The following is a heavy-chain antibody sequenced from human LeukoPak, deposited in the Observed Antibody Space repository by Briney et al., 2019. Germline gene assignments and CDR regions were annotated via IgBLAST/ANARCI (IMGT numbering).Heavy chain of an antibody. Sequence: PGRSLRLSCAASGFTFSSYGMHWVRQAPGKGLEWVAVIWYDGSNKYYADSVKGRFTISRDNSKNTLYLQMNSLRAEDTAVYYCARELVVAATPDYYYYGMDVWGQGTTVTVSS. CDR2: IWYDGSNK. J-gene: IGHJ6*02. D-gene: IGHD2-15*01. V-gene: IGHV3-33*01. CDR1: GFTFSSYG. CDR3: ARELVVAATPDYYYYGMDV.